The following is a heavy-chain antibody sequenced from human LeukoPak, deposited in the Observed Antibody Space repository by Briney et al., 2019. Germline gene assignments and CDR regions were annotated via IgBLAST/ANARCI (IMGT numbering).Heavy chain of an antibody. CDR1: GGTFSSYT. Sequence: SVKVSCKASGGTFSSYTISWVRQAPGQGLEWMGRIIPILGIANYAQKFQGRVTITADKSTSTAYMELSSLRSEDTAVYYCAPSITMVRGVIIGDDYWGQGTLVAVSS. D-gene: IGHD3-10*01. J-gene: IGHJ4*02. CDR3: APSITMVRGVIIGDDY. CDR2: IIPILGIA. V-gene: IGHV1-69*02.